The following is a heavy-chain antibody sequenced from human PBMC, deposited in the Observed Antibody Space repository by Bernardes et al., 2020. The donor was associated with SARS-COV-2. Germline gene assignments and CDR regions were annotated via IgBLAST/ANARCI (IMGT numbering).Heavy chain of an antibody. J-gene: IGHJ4*02. D-gene: IGHD2-21*02. CDR1: GFTLTSYA. CDR3: AKDYCGGDYDFFDY. Sequence: GGSLRLSCAASGFTLTSYAMSWVRQAPGKGLEWVSGIGGDADNTYYADSVKGRFTISRDSSMNTLFLQMSSLRAEDTAVYYCAKDYCGGDYDFFDYWGQGTLVSVSS. V-gene: IGHV3-23*01. CDR2: IGGDADNT.